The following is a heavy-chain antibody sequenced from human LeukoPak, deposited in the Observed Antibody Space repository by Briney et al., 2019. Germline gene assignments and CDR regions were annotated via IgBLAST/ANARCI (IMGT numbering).Heavy chain of an antibody. CDR3: ARERYYTSGSVYNRVDY. D-gene: IGHD3-10*01. V-gene: IGHV1-2*02. CDR1: GYTFTSYY. CDR2: INPNSGGT. Sequence: ASVKVSCKASGYTFTSYYMHWVRQAPGQGLEWMGWINPNSGGTDYAQKFQGRVTMTRDTSIRTAYMDLSRLRSDDTAVYYCARERYYTSGSVYNRVDYWGQGALVTVSS. J-gene: IGHJ4*02.